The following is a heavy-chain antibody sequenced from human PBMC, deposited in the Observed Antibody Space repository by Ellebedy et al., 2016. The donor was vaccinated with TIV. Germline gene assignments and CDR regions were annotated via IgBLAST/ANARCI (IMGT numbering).Heavy chain of an antibody. CDR2: TSVYNGKT. CDR3: TRDYDFWSGFRSPEYYYGMDV. V-gene: IGHV1-18*04. CDR1: GYTFVNHG. Sequence: ASVKVSXXASGYTFVNHGISWLRQAPGQGLEWMGWTSVYNGKTSYLQKFQDRVTLTAETSTTTAYIELRSLTSDDTAMYYCTRDYDFWSGFRSPEYYYGMDVWGQGTMVTVSS. D-gene: IGHD3-3*01. J-gene: IGHJ6*02.